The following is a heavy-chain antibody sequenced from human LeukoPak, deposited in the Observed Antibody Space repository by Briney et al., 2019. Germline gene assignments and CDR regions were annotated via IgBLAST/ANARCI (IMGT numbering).Heavy chain of an antibody. D-gene: IGHD4-17*01. J-gene: IGHJ6*03. CDR2: IYYSAST. CDR1: GGSINSYY. V-gene: IGHV4-59*12. CDR3: SKGRNYGYYYYYIDF. Sequence: SETLSLTCTVSGGSINSYYWSWIRQPPGKGLEWIGYIYYSASTKYNPSLKSQVTISADTSNNHFSLKRSSVTAAVPAMYYCSKGRNYGYYYYYIDFWGKGTPVTVSS.